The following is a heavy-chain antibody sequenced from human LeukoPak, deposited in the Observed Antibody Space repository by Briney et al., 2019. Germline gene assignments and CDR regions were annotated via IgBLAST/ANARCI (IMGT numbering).Heavy chain of an antibody. D-gene: IGHD4-23*01. Sequence: PGGSLRLSCAASGFTFSSYWMHWVRQAPGKGPEWVSSITSSSSYIYYADSVKGRFTISRDNARNSLYLQMNSLRAEDTALYYCARDGDTVLTRGYYYYMDVWGKGTTVTVSS. CDR2: ITSSSSYI. CDR3: ARDGDTVLTRGYYYYMDV. J-gene: IGHJ6*03. CDR1: GFTFSSYW. V-gene: IGHV3-21*01.